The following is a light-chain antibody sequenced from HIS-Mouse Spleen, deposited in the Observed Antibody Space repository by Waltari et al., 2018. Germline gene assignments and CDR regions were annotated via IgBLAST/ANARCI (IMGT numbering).Light chain of an antibody. Sequence: SYELTQPSSVSVSPGQTARLTCSGDVLAKKYARWFQQKPGQAHVLGIYKDSERPSGIPERFSGSSSGTTVTLTISGAQVEDEADYYCYSAADNNWVFGGGTKLTVL. CDR1: VLAKKY. J-gene: IGLJ3*02. CDR2: KDS. CDR3: YSAADNNWV. V-gene: IGLV3-27*01.